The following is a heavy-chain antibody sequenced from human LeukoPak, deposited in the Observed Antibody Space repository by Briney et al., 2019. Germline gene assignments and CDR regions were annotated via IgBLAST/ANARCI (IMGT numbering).Heavy chain of an antibody. D-gene: IGHD5-18*01. CDR3: ARDLRANPGGSSYCRPFYQ. CDR1: GVTLSSSGYY. Sequence: SETLSLTCTVSGVTLSSSGYYWGWIRQPPGKGREWIGSIYYSGSTYYNPSLKSRDTISVDTSKNQFSLKLRSVTAADTAVYYCARDLRANPGGSSYCRPFYQWGQGTLVIVFS. CDR2: IYYSGST. V-gene: IGHV4-39*07. J-gene: IGHJ4*02.